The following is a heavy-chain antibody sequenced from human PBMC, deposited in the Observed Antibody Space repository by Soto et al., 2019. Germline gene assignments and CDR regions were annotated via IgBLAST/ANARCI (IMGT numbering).Heavy chain of an antibody. V-gene: IGHV1-69*01. Sequence: QVQVVQSGAEVKKPGSSVRVSCKASGGTSSSYAITWMRQAPGPGLEWMGGIIPILDTTDYAQKFQGRVTFTADDSTSTVYMELSSLTSEDTAVYYCASGGTTVNRRFDFWGQGTLVTVSS. CDR1: GGTSSSYA. CDR3: ASGGTTVNRRFDF. D-gene: IGHD4-4*01. CDR2: IIPILDTT. J-gene: IGHJ4*02.